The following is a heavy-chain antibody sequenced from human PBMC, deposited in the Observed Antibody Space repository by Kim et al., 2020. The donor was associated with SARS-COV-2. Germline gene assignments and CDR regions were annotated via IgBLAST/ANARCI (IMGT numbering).Heavy chain of an antibody. CDR3: VKDYSSSFYYFDY. Sequence: GGSLRLSYSASGFTFSSYAMHWVRQAPGKGLEYVSAISSNGGSTYYADSVKGRFTISRDNSKNTLYLQMSSLRAEDTAVYYCVKDYSSSFYYFDYWGQGTLVTVSS. CDR1: GFTFSSYA. D-gene: IGHD6-6*01. J-gene: IGHJ4*02. CDR2: ISSNGGST. V-gene: IGHV3-64D*09.